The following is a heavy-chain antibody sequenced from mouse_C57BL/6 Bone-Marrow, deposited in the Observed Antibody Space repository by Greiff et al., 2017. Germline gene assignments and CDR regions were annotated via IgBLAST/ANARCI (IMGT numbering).Heavy chain of an antibody. Sequence: VQLVESGAELVRPGTSVKVSCKASGYAFTNYLIEWVKQRPGQGLEWIGVINPGSGGTNYNEKFKGKATLTADKSSSTAYMQISSLTSEDSAVYCCARSKNWDSWFAYWGQGTLVTVSA. J-gene: IGHJ3*01. V-gene: IGHV1-54*01. D-gene: IGHD4-1*01. CDR1: GYAFTNYL. CDR2: INPGSGGT. CDR3: ARSKNWDSWFAY.